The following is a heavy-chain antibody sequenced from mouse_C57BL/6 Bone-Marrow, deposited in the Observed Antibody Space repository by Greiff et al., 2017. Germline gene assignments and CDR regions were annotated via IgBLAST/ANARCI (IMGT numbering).Heavy chain of an antibody. D-gene: IGHD6-1*01. CDR3: AKFCGGDDLDY. CDR2: IYPGDGDT. Sequence: VQLQQSGPELVRPGASVKMSCTASGFAFRDSYMNWVKQRPGKGLEWIGRIYPGDGDTNYTSKFQGKATLTADTSSTTAYMQLSSLTSEDSAVYFCAKFCGGDDLDYWGQGTTRTVSS. V-gene: IGHV1-82*01. CDR1: GFAFRDSY. J-gene: IGHJ2*01.